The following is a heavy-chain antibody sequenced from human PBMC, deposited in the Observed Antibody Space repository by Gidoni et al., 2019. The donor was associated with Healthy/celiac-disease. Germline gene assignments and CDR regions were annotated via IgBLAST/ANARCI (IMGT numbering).Heavy chain of an antibody. V-gene: IGHV1-18*01. CDR2: ISAYTGNT. J-gene: IGHJ4*02. D-gene: IGHD6-19*01. CDR1: GYTFTSYA. CDR3: ARDQVAVAGTSFSVFDY. Sequence: QVQLVQSGAEVKKPGASVKVSCKASGYTFTSYAITWVRQAPGQGLEWMGWISAYTGNTNYAQNLQGRVTMTTDTSTSTAYMELRSLRSDDTAVYYCARDQVAVAGTSFSVFDYWGQGTLVTVSS.